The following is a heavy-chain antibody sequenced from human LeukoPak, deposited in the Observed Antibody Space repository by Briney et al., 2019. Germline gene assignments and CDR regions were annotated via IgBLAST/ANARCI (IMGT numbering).Heavy chain of an antibody. V-gene: IGHV3-15*01. Sequence: GGSLRLSCAASGFTFSNAWMSWVRQAPGKGLEWVGRIKSKTDGGTTDYAAPVKGRFTISRDDSKNTLYQQMNSLKTEDTAVYYCTTQLKWELLPGDWGQGTLVTVSS. CDR2: IKSKTDGGTT. CDR3: TTQLKWELLPGD. CDR1: GFTFSNAW. D-gene: IGHD1-26*01. J-gene: IGHJ4*02.